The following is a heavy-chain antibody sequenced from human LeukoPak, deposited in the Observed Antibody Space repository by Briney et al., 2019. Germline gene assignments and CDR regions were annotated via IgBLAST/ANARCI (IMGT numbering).Heavy chain of an antibody. CDR3: AGRAGLSFDY. J-gene: IGHJ4*02. CDR2: INHSGST. D-gene: IGHD6-25*01. CDR1: GGSFSGYY. Sequence: SETLSLTCAVYGGSFSGYYWSWIRQPPGKGLEWIGEINHSGSTNYNPSLKSRVTISVDTSKNQSSLKLSSVTAADTAVYYCAGRAGLSFDYWGQGTLVTVSS. V-gene: IGHV4-34*01.